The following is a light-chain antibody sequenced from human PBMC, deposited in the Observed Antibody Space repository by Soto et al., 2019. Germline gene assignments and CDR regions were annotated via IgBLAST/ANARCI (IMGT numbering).Light chain of an antibody. Sequence: EIVLTQSPATLSLSPGERVTLSCRASQSINYLAWYQHKPGQPPSLLIDDVCNRATGIPARFSGSGSGTDCTLTISSIRPEDFDVDYCQFRRTFGKG. J-gene: IGKJ1*01. CDR2: DVC. CDR3: QFRRT. CDR1: QSINY. V-gene: IGKV3-11*01.